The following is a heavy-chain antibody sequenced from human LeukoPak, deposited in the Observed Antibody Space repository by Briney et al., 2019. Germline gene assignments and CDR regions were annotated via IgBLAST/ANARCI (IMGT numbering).Heavy chain of an antibody. J-gene: IGHJ4*02. D-gene: IGHD3-16*02. Sequence: PSETLSLTCAVYGGSFSGYYWSWIRQPPGKGLEWIGEINHSGSTNYNPSLKSRVTISVDTSKNQFSLKLSSVTAADTAVYHCARDAAAYDYVWGSYRYLDYWGQGTLVTVSS. CDR3: ARDAAAYDYVWGSYRYLDY. CDR1: GGSFSGYY. V-gene: IGHV4-34*01. CDR2: INHSGST.